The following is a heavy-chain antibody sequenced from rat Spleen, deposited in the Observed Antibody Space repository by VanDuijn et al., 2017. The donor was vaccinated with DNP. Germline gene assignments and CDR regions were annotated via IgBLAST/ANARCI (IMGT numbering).Heavy chain of an antibody. V-gene: IGHV3-1*01. CDR1: GYSITSNY. D-gene: IGHD4-5*01. Sequence: EVQLQESGPGLVKPSQSLSLTCSVTGYSITSNYWAWIRKFPGNKMEWMGYISYSGSTGYNPSLKSRISITRDTSKNQFFLHLNSLTTEDTATYYCARWVRYFDSWGQGVMVTVSS. CDR2: ISYSGST. CDR3: ARWVRYFDS. J-gene: IGHJ2*01.